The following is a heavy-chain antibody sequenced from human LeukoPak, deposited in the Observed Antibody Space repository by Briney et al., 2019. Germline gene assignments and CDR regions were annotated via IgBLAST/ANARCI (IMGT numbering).Heavy chain of an antibody. CDR1: GGSFSGYY. CDR2: INHSGST. D-gene: IGHD4-23*01. Sequence: KPSETLPLSCAVYGGSFSGYYWSWIRQPPGKGLEWIGEINHSGSTNYNPSLKSRVTISVDTSKNQFSLKLSSVTAADTAVYYCARGNTVVTHWYFDLWGRGTLVTVSS. J-gene: IGHJ2*01. CDR3: ARGNTVVTHWYFDL. V-gene: IGHV4-34*01.